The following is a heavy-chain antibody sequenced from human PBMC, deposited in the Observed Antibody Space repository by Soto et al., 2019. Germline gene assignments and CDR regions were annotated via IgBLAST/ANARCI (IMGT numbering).Heavy chain of an antibody. D-gene: IGHD3-10*01. CDR1: GYTFNSYD. Sequence: ASVKVSCKASGYTFNSYDINWARQATGQGLEWMGWMNPNSGNTGYAQKFQGRVTMTRNTSISTAYMELSSLRSEDTAVYYCACVVSELLWFGELLREDAFDIWGQGTMVTVSS. CDR3: ACVVSELLWFGELLREDAFDI. CDR2: MNPNSGNT. V-gene: IGHV1-8*01. J-gene: IGHJ3*02.